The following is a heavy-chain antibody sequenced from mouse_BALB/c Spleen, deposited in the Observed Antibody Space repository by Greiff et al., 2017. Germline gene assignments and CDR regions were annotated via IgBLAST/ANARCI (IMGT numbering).Heavy chain of an antibody. J-gene: IGHJ4*01. D-gene: IGHD2-4*01. CDR3: ARRITTYYYAMDY. Sequence: EVHLVESGGGLVQPGGSLKLSCAASGFTFSSYTMSWVRQTPEKRLEWVAYISNGGGSTYYPDTVKGRFTISRDNAKNTLYLQMSSLKSEDTAMYYCARRITTYYYAMDYWGQGTSVTVSS. CDR2: ISNGGGST. CDR1: GFTFSSYT. V-gene: IGHV5-12-2*01.